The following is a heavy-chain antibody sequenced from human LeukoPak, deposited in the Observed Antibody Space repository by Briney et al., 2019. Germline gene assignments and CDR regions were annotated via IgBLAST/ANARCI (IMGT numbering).Heavy chain of an antibody. Sequence: GRSLRLSCAASGFTFSSYGMHWVRQAPGKGLEWVAVISYDGSNKYYADSVKGRFTISRDNSKNTLYLQMNSLRAEDTAVYYCAKEDDYGSGSIFRGDAFDIWGQGTMVTVSS. D-gene: IGHD3-10*01. CDR1: GFTFSSYG. V-gene: IGHV3-30*18. CDR2: ISYDGSNK. J-gene: IGHJ3*02. CDR3: AKEDDYGSGSIFRGDAFDI.